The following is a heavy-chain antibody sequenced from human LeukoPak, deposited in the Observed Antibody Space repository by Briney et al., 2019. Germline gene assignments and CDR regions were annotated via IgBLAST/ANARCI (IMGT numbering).Heavy chain of an antibody. Sequence: QPGGSLRLSCAAPAVNFTSYWIRWVLPAPGKGRPWVSRINSEGSSTSYAGSAKGRFTISRDNAKNTLYLQMNSLRAEDTAVYYCARGCSGGSCYLTWGQGTLVTVSS. CDR2: INSEGSST. D-gene: IGHD2-15*01. J-gene: IGHJ5*02. V-gene: IGHV3-74*01. CDR3: ARGCSGGSCYLT. CDR1: AVNFTSYW.